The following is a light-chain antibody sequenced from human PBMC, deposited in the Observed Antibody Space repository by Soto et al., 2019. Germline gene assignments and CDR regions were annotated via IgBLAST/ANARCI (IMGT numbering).Light chain of an antibody. J-gene: IGLJ2*01. CDR2: DVS. V-gene: IGLV2-14*03. Sequence: QSAPTQPASVSGSPGQSVTISCTGSSSDVGGYNYVSWYQHYPGKAPKLMIYDVSNRPSGISNRFSGSKSGNTASLTISGLQAEDEADYYCSSYTSGRTVVFGGGTKLTVL. CDR1: SSDVGGYNY. CDR3: SSYTSGRTVV.